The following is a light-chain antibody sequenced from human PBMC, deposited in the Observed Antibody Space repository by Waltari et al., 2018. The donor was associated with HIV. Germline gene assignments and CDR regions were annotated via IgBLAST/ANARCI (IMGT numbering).Light chain of an antibody. CDR3: QQYNNWVT. V-gene: IGKV3-15*01. CDR1: QSVGRF. CDR2: GAS. J-gene: IGKJ4*01. Sequence: EIVLSQSPVTLSVSPGARATLSCRASQSVGRFLAWYQHKPGQAPRLLIYGASTRATGIPARFIGSGSETEFTLAITSLQPEDVAIYYCQQYNNWVTFGGGTKVEIK.